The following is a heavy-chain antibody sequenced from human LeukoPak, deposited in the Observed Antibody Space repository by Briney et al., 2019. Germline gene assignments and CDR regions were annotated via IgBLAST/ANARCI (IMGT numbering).Heavy chain of an antibody. CDR1: GYTFSNFG. V-gene: IGHV1-18*01. CDR3: ARDGTSTDDY. D-gene: IGHD2-2*01. J-gene: IGHJ4*02. CDR2: ISGNNDNP. Sequence: ASVRVSCKTSGYTFSNFGINWVRQAPGQGLEWMGWISGNNDNPNYGQKFQGRFAVTTDSSTTTAYMELRNLTFDDTAVYYCARDGTSTDDYWGQGTLVTVSS.